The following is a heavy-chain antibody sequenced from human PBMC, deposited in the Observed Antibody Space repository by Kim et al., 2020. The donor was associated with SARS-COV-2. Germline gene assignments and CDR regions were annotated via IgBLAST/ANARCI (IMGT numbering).Heavy chain of an antibody. Sequence: KGRFTISRDNSKNSLYLQMNSLRTEDTALYYCAKDMKRITIFGVVEDRDYWGQGTLVTVSS. D-gene: IGHD3-3*01. V-gene: IGHV3-43*01. CDR3: AKDMKRITIFGVVEDRDY. J-gene: IGHJ4*02.